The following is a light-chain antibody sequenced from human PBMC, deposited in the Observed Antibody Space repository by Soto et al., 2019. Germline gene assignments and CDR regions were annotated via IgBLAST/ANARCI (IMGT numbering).Light chain of an antibody. CDR1: SSNIGSNS. V-gene: IGLV1-47*02. CDR3: AAWDDSPSGVV. Sequence: QSVLTQPPSASGTPGQRVTISCSGSSSNIGSNSVYWYQQLPATAPNLLIYSNHQRPSGVPDRFSGSKSGTSTSLAITGLRSEDEANYYGAAWDDSPSGVVFGGGTKVTVL. CDR2: SNH. J-gene: IGLJ2*01.